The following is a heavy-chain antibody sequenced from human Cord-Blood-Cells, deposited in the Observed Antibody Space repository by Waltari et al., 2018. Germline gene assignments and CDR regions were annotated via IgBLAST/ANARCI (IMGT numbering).Heavy chain of an antibody. CDR3: ARDQGDLDAFDI. D-gene: IGHD3-16*01. Sequence: QVQLVQSGAEVKMPGASAKVSCKASGYTVTGYYMHWGRQPTGQGLEWMGWINPNSGGTNYAQKFQGWVTMTRDTSISTAYMELSRLRSDDTAVYYCARDQGDLDAFDIWGQGTMVTVSS. V-gene: IGHV1-2*04. CDR1: GYTVTGYY. CDR2: INPNSGGT. J-gene: IGHJ3*02.